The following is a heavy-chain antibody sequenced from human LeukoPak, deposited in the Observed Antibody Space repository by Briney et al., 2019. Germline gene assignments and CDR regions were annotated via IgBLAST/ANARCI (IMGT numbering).Heavy chain of an antibody. CDR1: GGTFSSYA. D-gene: IGHD3-3*01. Sequence: SVTVSCKASGGTFSSYAISWVRQAPGQGLEWMGGIIPIFGTANYAQKFQGRVTITTDESTSTAYMELSSLRSEDTAVYYCARDRGITIVGVVPVGDNWFDPWGQGTLVTVSS. CDR2: IIPIFGTA. CDR3: ARDRGITIVGVVPVGDNWFDP. J-gene: IGHJ5*02. V-gene: IGHV1-69*05.